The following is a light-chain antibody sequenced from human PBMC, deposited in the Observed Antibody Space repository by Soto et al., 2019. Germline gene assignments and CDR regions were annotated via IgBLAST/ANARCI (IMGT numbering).Light chain of an antibody. CDR1: QSIDTY. Sequence: DIQMTQSPSSLSASVGDRVTITCRASQSIDTYLNWYQQKPGKAPKFLIYDASNLETGVSSRFSGSGSGTEFTLTIRSLQPDDFATYYCQQYDSSSPTFGQGTKLEIK. J-gene: IGKJ2*01. V-gene: IGKV1-5*01. CDR3: QQYDSSSPT. CDR2: DAS.